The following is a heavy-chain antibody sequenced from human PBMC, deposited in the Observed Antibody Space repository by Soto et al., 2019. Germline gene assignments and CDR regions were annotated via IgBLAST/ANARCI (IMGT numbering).Heavy chain of an antibody. CDR3: AMVDVYVTPSPQDV. D-gene: IGHD3-16*01. Sequence: QVQLVQSGAEVKNPGASVKVSCKASGYTFTRYGIGWARQAPGQGLEWMGWINKYNGNTNYAQNVQGRVTLTTDTSTSTACMELRSLRSNDTAIYYCAMVDVYVTPSPQDVWGQGTTVIVSS. CDR2: INKYNGNT. V-gene: IGHV1-18*01. CDR1: GYTFTRYG. J-gene: IGHJ6*02.